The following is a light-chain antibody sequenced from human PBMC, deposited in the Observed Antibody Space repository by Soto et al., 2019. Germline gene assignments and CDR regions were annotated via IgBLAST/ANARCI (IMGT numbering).Light chain of an antibody. J-gene: IGKJ4*01. CDR2: GAS. CDR3: QHYVNWPLT. V-gene: IGKV3-15*01. CDR1: QGIGNT. Sequence: EIVITHSPATLSVSPWEVATLSCRASQGIGNTLAWYQQKPGQTPRLLIYGASIRATGVPARFSGSGSGTDFTLTINSLQSEDFAVYYCQHYVNWPLTFGGGTKVDIK.